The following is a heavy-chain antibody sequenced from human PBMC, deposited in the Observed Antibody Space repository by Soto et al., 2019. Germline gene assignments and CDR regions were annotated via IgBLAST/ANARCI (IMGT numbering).Heavy chain of an antibody. CDR1: GDSVSTNSAT. CDR3: ERAAVAFDAFDL. J-gene: IGHJ3*01. D-gene: IGHD2-15*01. Sequence: QIQLQQSGPGLVKPSQTLSLTCVISGDSVSTNSATWNWIRQSPSRGLEWLGRTYLRSKWYNEYAVSVKTRLAVRPATSKKLLSLQLRSVTPEDTAVYFCERAAVAFDAFDLWGQGTVVTVSS. V-gene: IGHV6-1*01. CDR2: TYLRSKWYN.